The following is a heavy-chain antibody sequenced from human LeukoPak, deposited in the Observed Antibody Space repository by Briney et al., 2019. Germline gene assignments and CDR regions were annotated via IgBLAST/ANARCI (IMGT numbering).Heavy chain of an antibody. CDR3: ASSGNYYPYLLDY. D-gene: IGHD1-26*01. Sequence: GGSLRLSCAASEVIVSSNYMSCVRQAPGEGLEWVSVLYSGGSTYYADSVKGRFTITRDNSKNTLYLQMNSLRAEDTAVYYCASSGNYYPYLLDYWGQGTLVTVSS. V-gene: IGHV3-53*01. CDR1: EVIVSSNY. CDR2: LYSGGST. J-gene: IGHJ4*02.